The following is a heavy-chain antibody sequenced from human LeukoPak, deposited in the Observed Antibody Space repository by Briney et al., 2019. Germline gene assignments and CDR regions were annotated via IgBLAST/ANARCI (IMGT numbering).Heavy chain of an antibody. Sequence: SETLSLTCAVYGGSFSGYYWSWIRQPPGKGLEWIGEINHSGSTNYNPSLKSRVTISVDTSKNQFSLKLSSVTAADTAVYYCARGLPNWGNYYYYMDVWGKGTTVTVSS. D-gene: IGHD7-27*01. J-gene: IGHJ6*03. V-gene: IGHV4-34*01. CDR3: ARGLPNWGNYYYYMDV. CDR2: INHSGST. CDR1: GGSFSGYY.